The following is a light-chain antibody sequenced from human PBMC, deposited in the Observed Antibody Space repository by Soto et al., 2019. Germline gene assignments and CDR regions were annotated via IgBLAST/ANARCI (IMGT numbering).Light chain of an antibody. Sequence: DIQMTQSPSTMSASVGDRVTITCRASQSISSWLAWYQQKPGKAHKLLIYKASSLESGVPSRFSGSGSGTEFTITISSLQPDDFATYCCQQYNSYARTFCQGTKVEIK. CDR2: KAS. J-gene: IGKJ1*01. V-gene: IGKV1-5*03. CDR3: QQYNSYART. CDR1: QSISSW.